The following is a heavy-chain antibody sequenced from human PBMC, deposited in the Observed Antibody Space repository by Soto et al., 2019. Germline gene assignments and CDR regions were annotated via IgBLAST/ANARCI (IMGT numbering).Heavy chain of an antibody. CDR3: ARQPHRITIFGVALDY. CDR1: GGTFSSYS. J-gene: IGHJ4*02. CDR2: IIPIFGTA. D-gene: IGHD3-3*01. Sequence: SVKVSCKASGGTFSSYSISWGRQAPGQGLECMGGIIPIFGTANYAQKFQGRVTITADESTSTAYMELSSLRSEDTAVYYCARQPHRITIFGVALDYWGQGTLVTVSS. V-gene: IGHV1-69*13.